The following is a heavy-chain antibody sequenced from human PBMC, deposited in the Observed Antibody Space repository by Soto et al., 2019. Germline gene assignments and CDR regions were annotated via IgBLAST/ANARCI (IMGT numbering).Heavy chain of an antibody. Sequence: QVQLVQSGAEVKKPGASVKVSCKASGGTFSSSTISWVRQAPVQWLEWMGRIIPILGIANYAQKFQGRVTSTADKSTSTAYMELSSLRSEDTAVYYCARDRNGDYETYYYMDVWGKGTTVTVSS. CDR1: GGTFSSST. CDR2: IIPILGIA. V-gene: IGHV1-69*08. J-gene: IGHJ6*03. D-gene: IGHD4-17*01. CDR3: ARDRNGDYETYYYMDV.